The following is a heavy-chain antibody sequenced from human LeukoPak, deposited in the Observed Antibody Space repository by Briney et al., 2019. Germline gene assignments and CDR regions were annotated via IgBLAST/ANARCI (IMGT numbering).Heavy chain of an antibody. CDR3: ARHESLGAFDI. D-gene: IGHD3-16*01. CDR1: GGSIRTSSYY. V-gene: IGHV4-39*01. CDR2: IFHSGST. J-gene: IGHJ3*02. Sequence: TPSETLSPTCTVSGGSIRTSSYYWGWIRLPPGKGLEWIGSIFHSGSTYYNPSLKSRVTISVDTSKNQFSLKLNSLTAADTAIYYCARHESLGAFDIWGQGTMVTVSS.